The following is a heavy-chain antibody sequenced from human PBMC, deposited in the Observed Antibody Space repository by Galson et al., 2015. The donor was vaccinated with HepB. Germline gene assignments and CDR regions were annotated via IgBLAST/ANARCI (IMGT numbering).Heavy chain of an antibody. D-gene: IGHD2-15*01. V-gene: IGHV1-18*01. CDR3: ARGALVVVVDATQNNWFDP. CDR1: GYTFSSYS. J-gene: IGHJ5*02. CDR2: TSAYNRST. Sequence: SVKVSCKASGYTFSSYSITWVRQAPGQGLEWMGWTSAYNRSTDYARHLQGRVTMTTDTSTSTAYMELKSLRSDDTAVYYCARGALVVVVDATQNNWFDPWGQGTLVTVSS.